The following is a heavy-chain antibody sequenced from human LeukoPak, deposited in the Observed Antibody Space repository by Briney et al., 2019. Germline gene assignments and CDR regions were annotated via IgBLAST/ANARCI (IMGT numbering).Heavy chain of an antibody. CDR1: GGSISSGSYY. J-gene: IGHJ6*03. CDR2: IYTSGST. CDR3: AKEVYSSSWYPYYYYMDV. Sequence: SQTLSLTCTVSGGSISSGSYYWSWIRQPAGKGLEWIGRIYTSGSTNYNPSLKSRVTISVDTSKNQSSLKLSSVTAADTAVYYCAKEVYSSSWYPYYYYMDVWGKGTTVTISS. D-gene: IGHD6-13*01. V-gene: IGHV4-61*02.